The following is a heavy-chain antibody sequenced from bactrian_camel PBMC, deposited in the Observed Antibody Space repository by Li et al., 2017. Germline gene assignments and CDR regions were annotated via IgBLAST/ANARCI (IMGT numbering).Heavy chain of an antibody. CDR3: AVDLFRHCQYLSDADFEH. V-gene: IGHV3S53*01. CDR1: RPTDSGNC. J-gene: IGHJ6*01. Sequence: HVQLVESGGGSVQAGGSLRLSCVASRPTDSGNCLGWFRHPPGKEGEAVATIETDGTTVYADSVKGRFTVSQSKDWRTSYLQMNNLKPGNTAMYYCAVDLFRHCQYLSDADFEHWGQGTQVTVS. CDR2: IETDGTT.